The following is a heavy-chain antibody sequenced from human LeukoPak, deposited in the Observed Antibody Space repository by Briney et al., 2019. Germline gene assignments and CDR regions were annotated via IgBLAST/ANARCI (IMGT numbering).Heavy chain of an antibody. J-gene: IGHJ4*02. CDR2: IIPIFGTA. Sequence: SVKVSCKASGGTFSSYAISWVRQAPGQGLEWMGGIIPIFGTANYAQKFQGRVTITADESTSTAYMELSSLRSEDTAVYYCARDMERGQQQIVFDYWGQGTLVTVSS. CDR3: ARDMERGQQQIVFDY. D-gene: IGHD6-13*01. CDR1: GGTFSSYA. V-gene: IGHV1-69*13.